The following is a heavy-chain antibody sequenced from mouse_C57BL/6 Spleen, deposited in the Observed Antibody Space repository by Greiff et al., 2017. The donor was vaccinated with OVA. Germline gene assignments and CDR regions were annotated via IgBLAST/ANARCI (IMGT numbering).Heavy chain of an antibody. D-gene: IGHD1-1*01. Sequence: QVHVKQPGAELVKPGASVKLSCKASGYTFTSYWMHWVKQRPGQGLEWIGMIHPNSGSTNYNEKFKSKATLTVDKSSSTAYMQLSSLTSEDSAVYYCARMRDYGSPWFAYWGQGTLVTVSA. CDR2: IHPNSGST. V-gene: IGHV1-64*01. J-gene: IGHJ3*01. CDR3: ARMRDYGSPWFAY. CDR1: GYTFTSYW.